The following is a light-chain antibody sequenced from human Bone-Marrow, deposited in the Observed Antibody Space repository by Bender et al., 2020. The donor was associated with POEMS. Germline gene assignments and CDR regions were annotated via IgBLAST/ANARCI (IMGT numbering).Light chain of an antibody. CDR2: DDS. CDR1: NIGSES. J-gene: IGLJ2*01. Sequence: SYVLTQPPSVSMAPGQTARITCDGSNIGSESVHWYQQKPGQAPVLVVYDDSDRPSGIPERFSGSNSGNTATLTINRVEAGDEADYYCQAWDTYSVIFGGGTKLTVL. CDR3: QAWDTYSVI. V-gene: IGLV3-21*02.